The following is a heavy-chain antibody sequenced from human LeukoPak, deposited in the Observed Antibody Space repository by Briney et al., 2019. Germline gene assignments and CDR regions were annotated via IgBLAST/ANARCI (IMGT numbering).Heavy chain of an antibody. CDR2: IYHSGST. D-gene: IGHD4-17*01. J-gene: IGHJ4*02. CDR3: ARNGTVTVSGTKFNYFDY. CDR1: GGSICSSSYY. V-gene: IGHV4-39*01. Sequence: SETLSLTCTVSGGSICSSSYYWGWIRQPPGKGLEWIGSIYHSGSTHYNPSLKSRLTIFVDTSKNQFSLKVNSVTAADTAVYYCARNGTVTVSGTKFNYFDYWGQGNLVTVSS.